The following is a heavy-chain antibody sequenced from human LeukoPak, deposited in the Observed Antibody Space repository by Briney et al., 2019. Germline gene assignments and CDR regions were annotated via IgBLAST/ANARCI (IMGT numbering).Heavy chain of an antibody. Sequence: GGSLRLSCEMSGVTFSYYAMHWVRQAPGKGLEWVAFIRYDGSQQSYADSVKGRFTISRDNSKNTLYLHMNSLKVDDTAVYYCVKEGGLMIRRYYFGYWGQGTLVTVSS. CDR1: GVTFSYYA. CDR3: VKEGGLMIRRYYFGY. J-gene: IGHJ4*02. D-gene: IGHD3-16*01. CDR2: IRYDGSQQ. V-gene: IGHV3-30*02.